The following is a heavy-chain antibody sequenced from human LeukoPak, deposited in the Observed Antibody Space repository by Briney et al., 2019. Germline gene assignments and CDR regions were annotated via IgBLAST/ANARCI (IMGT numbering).Heavy chain of an antibody. D-gene: IGHD3-22*01. J-gene: IGHJ4*02. CDR1: GGSISSYY. CDR3: ARDRGDYYDSSGYLDY. CDR2: IYTSGST. Sequence: PSETLSLTCTVSGGSISSYYWSWIRQPAGKGLEWIGRIYTSGSTNYNPSLKSRVTISVDRSKNQFSLKLSSVTAADTAVYYCARDRGDYYDSSGYLDYWGQGTLVTVSS. V-gene: IGHV4-4*07.